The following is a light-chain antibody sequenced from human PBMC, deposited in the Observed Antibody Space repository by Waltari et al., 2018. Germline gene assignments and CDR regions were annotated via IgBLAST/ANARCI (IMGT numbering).Light chain of an antibody. CDR3: MQALQTPYS. Sequence: IVMTQTPLSLPVTPGEPASISCRSSQSLLHSNGNTYLYWYLQKPGQPPRLLIYRVSNRFSGVPDRFSGSGSGTYFTLTISRVEAEDVGVYYCMQALQTPYSFGQGTKVEIK. J-gene: IGKJ2*03. CDR1: QSLLHSNGNTY. V-gene: IGKV2-29*02. CDR2: RVS.